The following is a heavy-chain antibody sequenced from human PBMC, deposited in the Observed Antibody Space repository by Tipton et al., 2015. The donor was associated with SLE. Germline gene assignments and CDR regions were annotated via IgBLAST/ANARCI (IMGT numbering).Heavy chain of an antibody. Sequence: GSLRLSCSASGFIFSSYGMSWVRQAPGKGLEWVSAISGSGYSTYYADSVKGRFTISRDNSKNTLYLQMTSLRAEETAVYFCAKDRQWLALGQFDSWGQGTLVTVSS. CDR1: GFIFSSYG. CDR2: ISGSGYST. V-gene: IGHV3-23*01. CDR3: AKDRQWLALGQFDS. J-gene: IGHJ4*02. D-gene: IGHD6-19*01.